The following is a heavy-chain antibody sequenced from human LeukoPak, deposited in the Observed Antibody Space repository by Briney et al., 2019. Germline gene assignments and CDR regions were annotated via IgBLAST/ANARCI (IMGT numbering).Heavy chain of an antibody. Sequence: GGSLRLSCAASGFTFSSYAMSWVRQAPGKGLEWVSAISGSGGSTYYADSVKGRFTISRDNSKNTLYLQMNSLRAEDTAVYYCVKVWFGELLLFDYWGQGTLVTVSS. V-gene: IGHV3-23*01. D-gene: IGHD3-10*01. J-gene: IGHJ4*02. CDR2: ISGSGGST. CDR3: VKVWFGELLLFDY. CDR1: GFTFSSYA.